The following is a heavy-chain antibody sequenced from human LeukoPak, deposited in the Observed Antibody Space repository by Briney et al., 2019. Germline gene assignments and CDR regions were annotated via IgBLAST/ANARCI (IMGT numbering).Heavy chain of an antibody. CDR2: ISAYNGNT. V-gene: IGHV1-18*01. Sequence: ASVKVSCKPSGYTFTCYGISWVRQAPGQGLEWMGWISAYNGNTNYAQKLQGRVTMTTDTSASTAYMELRSLRSDDTSVYYCARDTGPFQLPAASAFDIWGQGTMVTVSS. CDR3: ARDTGPFQLPAASAFDI. D-gene: IGHD2-2*01. J-gene: IGHJ3*02. CDR1: GYTFTCYG.